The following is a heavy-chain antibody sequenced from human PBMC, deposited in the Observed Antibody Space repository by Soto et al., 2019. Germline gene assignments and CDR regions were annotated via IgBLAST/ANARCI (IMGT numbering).Heavy chain of an antibody. CDR3: ATVVYYDSSGYPVGAFDI. D-gene: IGHD3-22*01. V-gene: IGHV1-24*01. CDR2: FDPEDGET. CDR1: GYTLTELS. J-gene: IGHJ3*02. Sequence: ASVKVSCKVSGYTLTELSMHWVRQAPGKGLEWMGGFDPEDGETIYAQKFQGRVTMTEDTSTDTAYMELSSLRSEDTAVYYCATVVYYDSSGYPVGAFDIWGKGTMVTVSS.